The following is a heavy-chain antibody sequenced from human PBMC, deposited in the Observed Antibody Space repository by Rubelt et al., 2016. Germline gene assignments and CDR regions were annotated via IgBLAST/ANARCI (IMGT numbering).Heavy chain of an antibody. CDR2: INHSGST. CDR3: ASSWYMVW. J-gene: IGHJ4*02. V-gene: IGHV4-34*01. Sequence: QVQLQQWGAGLLKPSETLSLTCAVYGGSFSAYYWSWIRQPPGKELEWIGEINHSGSTTYNPSLTTRVTISVDTSKNQFSLKLTSVTAADSAVYYCASSWYMVWWGQGTRVTVSS. D-gene: IGHD6-13*01. CDR1: GGSFSAYY.